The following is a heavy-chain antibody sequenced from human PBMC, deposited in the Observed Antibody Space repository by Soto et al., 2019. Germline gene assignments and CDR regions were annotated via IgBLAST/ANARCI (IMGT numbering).Heavy chain of an antibody. V-gene: IGHV4-31*03. J-gene: IGHJ5*02. CDR2: IYYSGST. CDR3: ARVVAARGWFDP. CDR1: GGSISSGGYY. Sequence: SETLSLTCTVSGGSISSGGYYWSWIRLHPGKGLEWIGYIYYSGSTYYNPSLKSRVTISVDTSKNQFSLKLSSVTAADTAVYYCARVVAARGWFDPWGQGTLVTVSS. D-gene: IGHD6-6*01.